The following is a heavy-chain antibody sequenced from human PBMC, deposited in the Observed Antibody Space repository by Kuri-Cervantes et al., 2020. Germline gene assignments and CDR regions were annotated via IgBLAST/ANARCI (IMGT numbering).Heavy chain of an antibody. J-gene: IGHJ4*02. CDR1: GYTFTNYF. D-gene: IGHD3-10*01. CDR2: INPNDGYT. Sequence: ASVKVSCKASGYTFTNYFMHWVRQAPGQGLEWMGIINPNDGYTTYAQKFQGRVTMTRDTSTSTVYMELSSPRSDDTAVYYCARDAMVRGAMVDYWGQGTLVTVSS. CDR3: ARDAMVRGAMVDY. V-gene: IGHV1-46*01.